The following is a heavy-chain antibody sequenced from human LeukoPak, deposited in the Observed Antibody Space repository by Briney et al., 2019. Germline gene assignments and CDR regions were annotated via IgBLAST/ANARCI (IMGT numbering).Heavy chain of an antibody. D-gene: IGHD3-22*01. CDR2: IYFSGST. Sequence: PSETLSLTCSVSGGSISSNTYYWGWIRQPPGKGLEWIGTIYFSGSTYYNPSLKTRVTISVDTSKNQFSLELSSVTAADTAVYYCGRGHGIYDSSGYSTYNWFDPWGQGTLVTVSS. CDR3: GRGHGIYDSSGYSTYNWFDP. CDR1: GGSISSNTYY. J-gene: IGHJ5*02. V-gene: IGHV4-39*07.